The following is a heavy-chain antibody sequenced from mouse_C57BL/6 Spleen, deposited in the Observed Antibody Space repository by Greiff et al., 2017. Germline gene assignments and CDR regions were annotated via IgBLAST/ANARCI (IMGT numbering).Heavy chain of an antibody. CDR3: TRDYGSPFDV. CDR1: GYTFTDYE. Sequence: QVQLQQSGAELVRPGASVTLSCKASGYTFTDYEMHWVKQTPVHGLEWIGAIDPETGGTAYNQKFKGKAILTADKSSSTAYMELRSLTSEDSAVYYRTRDYGSPFDVWGTGTTVTVSS. CDR2: IDPETGGT. V-gene: IGHV1-15*01. J-gene: IGHJ1*03. D-gene: IGHD1-1*01.